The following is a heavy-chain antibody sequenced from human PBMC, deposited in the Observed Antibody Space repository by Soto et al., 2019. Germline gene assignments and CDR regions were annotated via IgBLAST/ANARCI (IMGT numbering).Heavy chain of an antibody. Sequence: LAPGRGLEWVSLLYSGGRIYYADSVKGRFTISRDTSKKTLYLQMNSLRTEDTAVYYCARSDPGYAYGLNVWGQGTTVTVSS. D-gene: IGHD5-18*01. V-gene: IGHV3-53*01. J-gene: IGHJ6*02. CDR3: ARSDPGYAYGLNV. CDR2: LYSGGRI.